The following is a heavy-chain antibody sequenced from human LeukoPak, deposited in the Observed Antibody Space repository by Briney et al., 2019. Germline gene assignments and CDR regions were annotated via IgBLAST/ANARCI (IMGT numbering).Heavy chain of an antibody. D-gene: IGHD5-18*01. Sequence: SVTVSCTASGGTFSSYAISWVRQAPGQGLEWMGGIIPIFGTANYAQKFQGRVTITADESTSTAYMELSSLRSEDTAVYYCARGGYSYGYADYWGQGTLVTVSS. CDR3: ARGGYSYGYADY. J-gene: IGHJ4*02. CDR2: IIPIFGTA. V-gene: IGHV1-69*13. CDR1: GGTFSSYA.